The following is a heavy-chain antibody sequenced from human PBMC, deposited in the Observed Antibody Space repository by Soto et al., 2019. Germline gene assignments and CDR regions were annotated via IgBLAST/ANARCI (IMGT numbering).Heavy chain of an antibody. V-gene: IGHV3-48*03. Sequence: ILSCAASGFTFSSYEMNWVRQAPGKGLEWVSYISSSGSTIYYADSVKGRFTISRDNAKNSLYLQMNSLRAEDTAVYYCARDAVASDFWSGYSYYYYYYGMDVWGQGTTVTVSS. CDR2: ISSSGSTI. CDR3: ARDAVASDFWSGYSYYYYYYGMDV. D-gene: IGHD3-3*01. J-gene: IGHJ6*02. CDR1: GFTFSSYE.